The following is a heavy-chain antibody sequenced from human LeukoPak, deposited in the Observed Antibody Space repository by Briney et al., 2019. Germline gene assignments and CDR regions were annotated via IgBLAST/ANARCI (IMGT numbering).Heavy chain of an antibody. V-gene: IGHV3-21*01. Sequence: GGSLRLSCAASGFTFSSYSMNWVRQAPGKGLEWVSSISSSSSYIYYADSVKGRFTISRDNSKNTLYLQMNSLRAEDTAVYYCAKDDGSGSDYWGQGTLVTVSS. J-gene: IGHJ4*02. CDR3: AKDDGSGSDY. CDR2: ISSSSSYI. CDR1: GFTFSSYS. D-gene: IGHD3-10*01.